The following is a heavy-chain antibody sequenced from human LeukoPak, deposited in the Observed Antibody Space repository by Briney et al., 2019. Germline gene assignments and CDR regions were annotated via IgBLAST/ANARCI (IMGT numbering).Heavy chain of an antibody. V-gene: IGHV4-31*03. CDR1: GGSISSGGYY. CDR2: IYYSGST. D-gene: IGHD6-13*01. CDR3: ASLAAAADYGMDV. Sequence: SETLSLTCTVSGGSISSGGYYWSRIRQHPGKGLEWIGYIYYSGSTYYNPSLKSRVTISVDTSKNQFSLKLSSVTAADTAVYYCASLAAAADYGMDVWGQGTTVTVSS. J-gene: IGHJ6*02.